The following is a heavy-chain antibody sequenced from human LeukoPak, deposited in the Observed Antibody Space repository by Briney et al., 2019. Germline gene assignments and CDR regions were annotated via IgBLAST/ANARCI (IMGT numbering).Heavy chain of an antibody. CDR3: ARNHYGDYENWFDP. D-gene: IGHD4-17*01. V-gene: IGHV4-59*01. CDR1: GGSISSYY. J-gene: IGHJ5*02. CDR2: VYYSGST. Sequence: PSETLSLTCTVSGGSISSYYWSWIRQPPGKGLEWIGYVYYSGSTNYNPSLKSRVTISVDTSKNQFSLKLRSVTAADTAVYYCARNHYGDYENWFDPWGQGTLVTVSS.